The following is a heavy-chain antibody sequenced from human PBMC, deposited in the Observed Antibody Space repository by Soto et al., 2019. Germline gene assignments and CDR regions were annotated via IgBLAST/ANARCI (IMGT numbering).Heavy chain of an antibody. V-gene: IGHV3-23*01. J-gene: IGHJ5*02. CDR3: ARDHIHTTCCVRFDP. CDR2: ISGSGGST. CDR1: GFIFSSYA. Sequence: GGSLRLSCAASGFIFSSYAMSWVRQAPGKGLEWVSAISGSGGSTYYADSVKGRFTISRDNSKNTLYLQMNSPRAEDTAVYYCARDHIHTTCCVRFDPWGQGTLVTVSS. D-gene: IGHD1-26*01.